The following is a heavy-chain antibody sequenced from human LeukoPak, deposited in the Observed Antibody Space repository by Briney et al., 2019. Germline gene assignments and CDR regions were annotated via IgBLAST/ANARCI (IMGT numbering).Heavy chain of an antibody. J-gene: IGHJ4*02. CDR2: ISSSGSTI. D-gene: IGHD3-10*01. V-gene: IGHV3-11*01. Sequence: GGSLRLSCAASGFTFSDYYMSWIRQAPGKGLEWVSYISSSGSTIYYADSVKGRFTISRDNAKNSLYLQMNSLRAEDTAVYYCAGAAGLRSFPYYGSGSYSYWGQGTLVTVSS. CDR3: AGAAGLRSFPYYGSGSYSY. CDR1: GFTFSDYY.